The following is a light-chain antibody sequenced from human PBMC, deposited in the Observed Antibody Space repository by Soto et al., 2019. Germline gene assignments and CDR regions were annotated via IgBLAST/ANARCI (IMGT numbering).Light chain of an antibody. V-gene: IGLV4-60*02. CDR2: LEGSGSY. J-gene: IGLJ2*01. CDR3: ETWDTNVVV. Sequence: QLVLTQSSSASASLGSSVKLTYTLSSGHSTYIIAWHQQQPGKAPRYLTKLEGSGSYNKGSGIPDRFSGSSSGADRYLTISNLQFEDEADYYCETWDTNVVVFGGGTQLTVL. CDR1: SGHSTYI.